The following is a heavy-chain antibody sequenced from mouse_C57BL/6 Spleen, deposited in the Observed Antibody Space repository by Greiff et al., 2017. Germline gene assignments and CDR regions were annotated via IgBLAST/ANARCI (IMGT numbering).Heavy chain of an antibody. Sequence: VQLQQPGAELVMPGASVKLSCKASGYTFTSYWMHWVKQRPGQGLEWIGEIDPADSDTNYKQKFKGKATLTVDNSSSTAYMQLSSLTSADSAVYYCARRMAEDYFDYWGQGTTLTVSS. V-gene: IGHV1-69*01. CDR2: IDPADSDT. CDR3: ARRMAEDYFDY. CDR1: GYTFTSYW. J-gene: IGHJ2*01.